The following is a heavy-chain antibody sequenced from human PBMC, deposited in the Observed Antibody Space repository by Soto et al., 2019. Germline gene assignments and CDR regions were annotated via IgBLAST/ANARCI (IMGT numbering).Heavy chain of an antibody. J-gene: IGHJ4*02. CDR3: ARRDTIFGVVTPASY. Sequence: GGSLTLSCAASGFTFSIYWMSWVRQAPGKGLEWVANIKQDGSEKYYVDSVKGRFTISRDNAKNSLYLQMNSLRAEDTAVYYCARRDTIFGVVTPASYWGQGTLVTVSS. D-gene: IGHD3-3*01. V-gene: IGHV3-7*03. CDR1: GFTFSIYW. CDR2: IKQDGSEK.